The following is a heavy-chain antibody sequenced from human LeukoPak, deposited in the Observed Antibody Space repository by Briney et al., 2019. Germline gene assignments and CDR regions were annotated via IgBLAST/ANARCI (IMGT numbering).Heavy chain of an antibody. CDR1: GFIFSSYS. D-gene: IGHD5/OR15-5a*01. Sequence: PGGSLRLSCAASGFIFSSYSMSWVRQAPGKGLEWVSAIGGSGGNTYYADSVEGRFTISRDNSKNTLYLQMNSLRADDTAVYYCAKARGSSVYEQFDYWGQGTQVTVSP. CDR3: AKARGSSVYEQFDY. CDR2: IGGSGGNT. J-gene: IGHJ4*02. V-gene: IGHV3-23*01.